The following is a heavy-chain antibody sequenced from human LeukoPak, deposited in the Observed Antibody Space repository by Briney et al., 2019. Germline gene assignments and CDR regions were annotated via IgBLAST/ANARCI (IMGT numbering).Heavy chain of an antibody. CDR3: ARAPEFSSGWLLDW. Sequence: PSETLSLTCTVSGGSISSYCWTWIRQSAGKGLEWIGRIHPSGSTNYNPSLESRVTMSVDTSKKQFSLKVTSVTATDTGVYYCARAPEFSSGWLLDWWGQGSLVTVSS. CDR2: IHPSGST. D-gene: IGHD6-19*01. J-gene: IGHJ4*02. CDR1: GGSISSYC. V-gene: IGHV4-4*07.